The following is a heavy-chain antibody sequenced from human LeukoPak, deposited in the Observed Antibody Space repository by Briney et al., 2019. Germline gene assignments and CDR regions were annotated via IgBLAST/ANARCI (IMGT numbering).Heavy chain of an antibody. V-gene: IGHV4-39*01. Sequence: PSETLSLTCTVSGDSISSRNYYWVWIHQPPAKGLEWIGNIYYNGETYYDPSLRSRLTISVDTSRNQFSLKLSSVTAADTAVYFCARQIRLASGWKGGWFDSWGLGTLVTVSS. J-gene: IGHJ5*01. CDR3: ARQIRLASGWKGGWFDS. CDR1: GDSISSRNYY. CDR2: IYYNGET. D-gene: IGHD6-19*01.